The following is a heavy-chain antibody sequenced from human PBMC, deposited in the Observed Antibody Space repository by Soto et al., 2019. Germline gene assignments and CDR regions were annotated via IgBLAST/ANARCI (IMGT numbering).Heavy chain of an antibody. CDR3: ARGGGWLTDY. CDR1: GFTFSNYW. D-gene: IGHD6-19*01. J-gene: IGHJ4*02. Sequence: EVQLVESGGGLVQPGGTLRLSCAASGFTFSNYWMSWVRQAPGKGLEWVANIKQDGSGKYYVDSVEGRFTISRDNAKNSLDLQMNSLRAEDTAVYFCARGGGWLTDYWGQGTQVTVCS. CDR2: IKQDGSGK. V-gene: IGHV3-7*01.